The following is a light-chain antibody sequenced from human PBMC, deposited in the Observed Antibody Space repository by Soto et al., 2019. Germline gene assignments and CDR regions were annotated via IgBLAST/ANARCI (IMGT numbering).Light chain of an antibody. J-gene: IGKJ1*01. Sequence: EIVLTQSPDTLSLSPGERATLSCRASQNIYINSLAWYQQRPGQAPRLLIYGGSTRATAVPDRFSGSGSGTDFALTISRLEPEDFAVYYCQQYGTSPRTFGHGTKVEIK. CDR3: QQYGTSPRT. CDR2: GGS. V-gene: IGKV3-20*01. CDR1: QNIYINS.